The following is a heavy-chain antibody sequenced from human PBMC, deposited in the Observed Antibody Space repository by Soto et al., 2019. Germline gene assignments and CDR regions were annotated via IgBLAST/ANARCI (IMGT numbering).Heavy chain of an antibody. CDR3: ARMYSSGFFSNY. CDR1: GFAFSSYS. Sequence: PGGSLRLSCAASGFAFSSYSMNWVRQAPGKGLEWVSSISSSSSYIYYADSVKGRFTISRDNAKNSLYLQMNSLRAEDTAVYYCARMYSSGFFSNYWGQGTLVTVS. D-gene: IGHD6-19*01. J-gene: IGHJ4*02. CDR2: ISSSSSYI. V-gene: IGHV3-21*01.